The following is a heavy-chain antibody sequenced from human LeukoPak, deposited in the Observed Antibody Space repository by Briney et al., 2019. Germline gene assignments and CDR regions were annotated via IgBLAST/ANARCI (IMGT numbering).Heavy chain of an antibody. CDR2: ISSSSSYI. Sequence: GGSLRLSCAASGFTFSSYSMNWVRQAPGKGLEWVSSISSSSSYIYYADSVKGRFTISRDNAKNSLYLQMNSLRAEDTAVYYCARYYDIFTGEDAFDIWGQGTMVTVSP. J-gene: IGHJ3*02. CDR3: ARYYDIFTGEDAFDI. CDR1: GFTFSSYS. V-gene: IGHV3-21*01. D-gene: IGHD3-9*01.